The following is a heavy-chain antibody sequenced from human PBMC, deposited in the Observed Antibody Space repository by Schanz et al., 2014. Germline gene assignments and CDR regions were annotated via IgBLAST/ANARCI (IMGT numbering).Heavy chain of an antibody. CDR3: ARDGEAAAGCDY. D-gene: IGHD6-13*01. J-gene: IGHJ4*02. CDR1: GYTFTSYD. V-gene: IGHV1-8*01. Sequence: QVQLVQSGAEVKKPGASVKVSCKASGYTFTSYDINWVRQATGQGLEWMGWMNSKTGNTGYAQRFQGRVTVTRDTSTSTVNMELSSLRSEDTAVYYCARDGEAAAGCDYWGQGTLVTVSS. CDR2: MNSKTGNT.